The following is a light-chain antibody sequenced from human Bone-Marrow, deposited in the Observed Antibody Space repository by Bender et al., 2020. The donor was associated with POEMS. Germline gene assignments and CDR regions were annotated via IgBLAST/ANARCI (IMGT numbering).Light chain of an antibody. V-gene: IGLV3-25*03. CDR1: TLPNQY. Sequence: SYELTQPPSVSVSPGQTARITCSAGTLPNQYAYWYQQKAGQAPVLVIYKDSERPSGIPERFSGSSSRTTVTLTISGVQADDEADYYCQSADSSGTVVFGGGTRLTVL. J-gene: IGLJ2*01. CDR3: QSADSSGTVV. CDR2: KDS.